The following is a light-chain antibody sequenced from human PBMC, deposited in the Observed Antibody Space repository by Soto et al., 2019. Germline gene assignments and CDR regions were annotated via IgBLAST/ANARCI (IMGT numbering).Light chain of an antibody. Sequence: EIVLTQSPGTLSLSPGERATLSCRASQSVSSRNLAWYQQTPGQAPRLLIYGASSRATGIPDRFSGSGSGTDFTLTISRLEPEDFAVYYCHLYGSSPPRTFGQGTELEI. CDR1: QSVSSRN. J-gene: IGKJ2*01. V-gene: IGKV3-20*01. CDR2: GAS. CDR3: HLYGSSPPRT.